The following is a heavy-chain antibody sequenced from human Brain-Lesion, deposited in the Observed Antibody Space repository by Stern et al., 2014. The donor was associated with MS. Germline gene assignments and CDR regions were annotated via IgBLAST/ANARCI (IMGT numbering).Heavy chain of an antibody. Sequence: QMQLVQSGAELKKPGSSVKVSCKASGGTFSSYTVSWVRQAPGQGLEWMGKIIPILGVANYAPKFQGRVTITADKFTGTAYMEVTSLRSEDTAIYYCTTSPYGLDAWGQGTTVTGSS. CDR3: TTSPYGLDA. J-gene: IGHJ6*02. CDR1: GGTFSSYT. D-gene: IGHD1-14*01. CDR2: IIPILGVA. V-gene: IGHV1-69*09.